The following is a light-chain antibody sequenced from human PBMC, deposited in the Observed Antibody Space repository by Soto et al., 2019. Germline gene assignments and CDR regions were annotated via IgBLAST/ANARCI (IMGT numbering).Light chain of an antibody. CDR2: DVS. V-gene: IGLV2-14*01. J-gene: IGLJ2*01. Sequence: QSALTQPASVSGSPGQSIAISCTGTSSGIGDYNYVSWYQQHPGKAAKPMILDVSNRPSGVSTRFSGSMSGNTASLTISGLQPEDEADYYCSSYTGGSTVAFGGGTKLTVL. CDR3: SSYTGGSTVA. CDR1: SSGIGDYNY.